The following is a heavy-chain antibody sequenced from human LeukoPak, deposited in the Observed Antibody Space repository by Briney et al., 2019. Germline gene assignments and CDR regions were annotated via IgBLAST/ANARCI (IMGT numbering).Heavy chain of an antibody. Sequence: SETLSPTCGVYGDSFSGFYWTWVRQAPGKGLEWIGEISYRETPRYNPSLNSRITITLDTSKKQISLNLSPVTAADTAVYYCVRGNVKHYHSVADEYYYYMDVWGKGTAVIVTS. D-gene: IGHD2/OR15-2a*01. CDR2: ISYRETP. J-gene: IGHJ6*03. CDR3: VRGNVKHYHSVADEYYYYMDV. CDR1: GDSFSGFY. V-gene: IGHV4-34*01.